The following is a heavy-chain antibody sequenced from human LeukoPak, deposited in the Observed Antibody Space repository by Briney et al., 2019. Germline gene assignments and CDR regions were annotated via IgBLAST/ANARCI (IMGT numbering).Heavy chain of an antibody. V-gene: IGHV3-15*01. CDR1: GFTFTDAW. CDR3: TSDLPGGHSNYFDD. D-gene: IGHD4-23*01. CDR2: IKSRNGGGTI. Sequence: PGGSLRLSCAASGFTFTDAWMSWVRQAPGKGLEWVGRIKSRNGGGTIDYAAPVKGRFTISRDDSKNTLHLQMDSLRTEDTAVYYCTSDLPGGHSNYFDDWGQGTLVTVSS. J-gene: IGHJ4*02.